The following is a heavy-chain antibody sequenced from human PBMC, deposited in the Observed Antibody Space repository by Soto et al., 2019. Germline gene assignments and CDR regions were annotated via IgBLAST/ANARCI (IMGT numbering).Heavy chain of an antibody. V-gene: IGHV4-34*01. CDR2: INHSGST. CDR3: ARGSAVAGRPALYY. D-gene: IGHD6-19*01. Sequence: QVQLQQWGAGLLKPSETLSLTCAVYGGSFSGYYWSWIRQPPGKGLEWIGEINHSGSTNYNPSLKSRVTISVDTSKNQFSLKLSSVTAADTAVYYCARGSAVAGRPALYYWGQGTLVTVSS. J-gene: IGHJ4*02. CDR1: GGSFSGYY.